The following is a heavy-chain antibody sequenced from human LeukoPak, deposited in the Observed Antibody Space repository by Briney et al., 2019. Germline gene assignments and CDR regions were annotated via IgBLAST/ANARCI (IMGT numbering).Heavy chain of an antibody. CDR2: ISSRCNPK. J-gene: IGHJ4*02. CDR3: ASELWRFDY. D-gene: IGHD2/OR15-2a*01. V-gene: IGHV3-48*04. Sequence: ELLSYISSRCNPKYYADSVKGRFTISRDNGKNSLYLQMSRLRAEDTAVYYCASELWRFDYWGQGTLVTVSS.